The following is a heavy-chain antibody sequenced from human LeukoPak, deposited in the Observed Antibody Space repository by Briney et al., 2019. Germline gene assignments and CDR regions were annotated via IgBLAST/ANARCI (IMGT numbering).Heavy chain of an antibody. J-gene: IGHJ5*02. Sequence: GGTLRLSCAASGFTFSSYAMSWVRQAPGKGLEWVSAISGSGGSTYYADSVKGRFTISRDNAKRTLNLQMNSLRAEDTAVYYCARDLGQYYDTSDNWFDPWGQGTLVTVSS. CDR1: GFTFSSYA. D-gene: IGHD3-22*01. V-gene: IGHV3-23*01. CDR3: ARDLGQYYDTSDNWFDP. CDR2: ISGSGGST.